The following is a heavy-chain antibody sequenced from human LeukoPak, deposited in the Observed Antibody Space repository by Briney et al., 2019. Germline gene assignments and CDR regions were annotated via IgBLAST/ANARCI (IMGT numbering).Heavy chain of an antibody. V-gene: IGHV4-39*01. CDR1: GGSISSSSYY. Sequence: SETLSLTCTVSGGSISSSSYYWGWIRQPPGKGLEWIGSMYYIGSTYYNPSLKSRVTISVDTSKNQFSLKLSSVTAADTAVYYCARGPADYNKLKPGDRDGYNYKSKRTPFDYWGQGTLVTVSS. CDR2: MYYIGST. D-gene: IGHD5-24*01. J-gene: IGHJ4*02. CDR3: ARGPADYNKLKPGDRDGYNYKSKRTPFDY.